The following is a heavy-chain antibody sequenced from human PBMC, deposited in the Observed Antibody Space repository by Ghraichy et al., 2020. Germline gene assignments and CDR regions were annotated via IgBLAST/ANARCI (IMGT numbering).Heavy chain of an antibody. D-gene: IGHD6-19*01. CDR3: ARFAVAGVDY. CDR2: IYYSGST. Sequence: SETLPLTCTVSGGSISSYYWSWIRQPPGKGLEWIGYIYYSGSTNYNPSLKSRVTISVDTSKNQFPLKLSSVTAADTAVYYCARFAVAGVDYWGQGTLVTVSS. CDR1: GGSISSYY. J-gene: IGHJ4*02. V-gene: IGHV4-59*01.